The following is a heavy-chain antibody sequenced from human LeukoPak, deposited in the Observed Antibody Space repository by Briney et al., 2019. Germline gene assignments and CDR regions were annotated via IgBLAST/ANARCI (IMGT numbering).Heavy chain of an antibody. CDR1: GLTLRSHW. CDR2: IKHDGSEE. Sequence: GGSLRLSCVGSGLTLRSHWMSWVRQAPGKGPEWVAYIKHDGSEEAYVDSVKGRFTISRDSAKNSLYLEMNSLRGEDTAVYHCATGGHYHGDWGQGTLVTVSS. CDR3: ATGGHYHGD. J-gene: IGHJ4*02. D-gene: IGHD1-1*01. V-gene: IGHV3-7*05.